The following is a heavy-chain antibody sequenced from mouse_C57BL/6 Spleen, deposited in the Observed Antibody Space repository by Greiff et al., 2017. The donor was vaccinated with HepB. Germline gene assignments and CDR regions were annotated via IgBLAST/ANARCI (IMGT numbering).Heavy chain of an antibody. CDR1: GYSFTGYF. CDR3: ASSYGNYGYFDV. CDR2: INPYNGDT. Sequence: VQLKESGPELVKPGDSVKISCKASGYSFTGYFMNWVMQSHGKSLEWIGRINPYNGDTFYNQKFKGKATLTVDKSSSTAHMELRSLTSEDSAVYYCASSYGNYGYFDVWGTGTTVTVSS. D-gene: IGHD2-1*01. V-gene: IGHV1-20*01. J-gene: IGHJ1*03.